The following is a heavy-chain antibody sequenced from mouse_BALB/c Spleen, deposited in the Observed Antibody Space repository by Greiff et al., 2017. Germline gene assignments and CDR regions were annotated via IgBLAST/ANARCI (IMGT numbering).Heavy chain of an antibody. CDR3: TRSGVVAPLDY. J-gene: IGHJ2*01. CDR1: GYTFTSYW. CDR2: IYPGSGST. D-gene: IGHD1-1*01. V-gene: IGHV1S22*01. Sequence: KQPGSELVRPGASVKLSCKASGYTFTSYWMHWVKQRHGQGLEWIGNIYPGSGSTNYDEKFKSKGTLTVDTSSSTAYMHLSSLTSEDSAVYYCTRSGVVAPLDYWGQGTTLTVSS.